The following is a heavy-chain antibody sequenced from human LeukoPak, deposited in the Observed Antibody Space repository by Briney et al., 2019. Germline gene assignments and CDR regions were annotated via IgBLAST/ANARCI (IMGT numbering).Heavy chain of an antibody. V-gene: IGHV4-4*02. CDR1: GGSISSSNW. CDR3: ASLGYYDSSGVYYGMDV. D-gene: IGHD3-22*01. J-gene: IGHJ6*02. CDR2: IYHSGST. Sequence: PSETLSLTCAVSGGSISSSNWWSWVRQPPGKGLEWIGEIYHSGSTNYNPSLKSRDTISVDKSKNQFSLKLSSVTAADTAVYYCASLGYYDSSGVYYGMDVWGQGTTVTVSS.